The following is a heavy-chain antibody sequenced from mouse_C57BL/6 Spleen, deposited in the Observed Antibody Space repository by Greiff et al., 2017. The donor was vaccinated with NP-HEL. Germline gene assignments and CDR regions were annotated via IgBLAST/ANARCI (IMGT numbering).Heavy chain of an antibody. CDR1: GFTFSNYW. Sequence: EVKLVESGGGLVQPGGSMKLSCVASGFTFSNYWMNWVRQSPEKGLEWVAQIRLKSDNYATHYAESVKGRFTISRDDSKSSVYLQMNNLRAEDTGIYYCTGHGLLYYAMDYWGQGTSVTVSS. CDR2: IRLKSDNYAT. J-gene: IGHJ4*01. CDR3: TGHGLLYYAMDY. D-gene: IGHD2-3*01. V-gene: IGHV6-3*01.